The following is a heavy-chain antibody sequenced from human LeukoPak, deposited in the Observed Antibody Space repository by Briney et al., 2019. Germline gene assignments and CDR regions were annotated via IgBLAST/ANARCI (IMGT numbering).Heavy chain of an antibody. CDR1: GFTFSSYA. V-gene: IGHV3-23*01. CDR2: ISGSGGNT. D-gene: IGHD3-22*01. Sequence: SGGSLRLSCAASGFTFSSYAMSWVRQSPGKGLEWVSAISGSGGNTYSADSVKGRCTVSRDNSKKTLFLQMNSLRAEDTAAYYCAKGMSATSGYLELEYWGQGTLVIVSS. CDR3: AKGMSATSGYLELEY. J-gene: IGHJ4*02.